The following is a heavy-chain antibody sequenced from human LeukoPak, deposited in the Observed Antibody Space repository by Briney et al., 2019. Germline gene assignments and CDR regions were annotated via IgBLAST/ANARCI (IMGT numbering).Heavy chain of an antibody. J-gene: IGHJ5*02. D-gene: IGHD3-3*01. CDR2: IRYDGSNK. CDR1: GFTFSSYG. V-gene: IGHV3-30*02. Sequence: GGSLRLSCAASGFTFSSYGMHWVRQAPGKGLEWVAFIRYDGSNKYYADSVKGRFTISRDNSKNTLYLQMNSLRAEDTAVYYCAKSPTFQYYDFWSGPGAWGQGTLVTVSS. CDR3: AKSPTFQYYDFWSGPGA.